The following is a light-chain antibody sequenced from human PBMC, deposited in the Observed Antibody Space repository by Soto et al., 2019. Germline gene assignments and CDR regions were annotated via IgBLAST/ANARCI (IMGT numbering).Light chain of an antibody. J-gene: IGKJ4*01. Sequence: EIVLTQSPGTLSLSPGERATLSCRASQSVSSYLAWYQQKPGQAPRLLIYDASNRATDIPARFSGSGSGTDFTLTISSLEPEDFAVYYCQQRSNSPLTFGGXTKVDIK. CDR1: QSVSSY. CDR3: QQRSNSPLT. CDR2: DAS. V-gene: IGKV3-11*01.